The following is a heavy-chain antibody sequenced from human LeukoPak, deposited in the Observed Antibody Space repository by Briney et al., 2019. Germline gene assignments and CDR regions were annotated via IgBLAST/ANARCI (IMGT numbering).Heavy chain of an antibody. J-gene: IGHJ4*02. CDR2: IYKDGRT. CDR3: AKSLTYYHENSDSI. CDR1: GFVVSTNY. D-gene: IGHD3-22*01. V-gene: IGHV3-53*01. Sequence: QAGGSLRLSCAAPGFVVSTNYMTWVRRPPGKGLEWVSVIYKDGRTFYTDSVKGRFTISRDNSKNTVYLQMSSLRVEDTAVYYCAKSLTYYHENSDSIWGQGTLVTVSS.